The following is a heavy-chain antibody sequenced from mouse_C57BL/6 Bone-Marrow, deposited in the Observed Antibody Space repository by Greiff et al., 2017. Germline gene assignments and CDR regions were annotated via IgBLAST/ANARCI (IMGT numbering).Heavy chain of an antibody. J-gene: IGHJ2*01. D-gene: IGHD1-1*01. Sequence: EVQLQQSGPELVKPGASVKISCKASGYTFTDYYMNWVKQSHGKSLEWIGDINPNNGGTSYNQKFKGKATLTVDKSSSTAYMELRSLTSEDSAVYYCARFCSFDYWGQGTTLTVSS. CDR3: ARFCSFDY. V-gene: IGHV1-26*01. CDR1: GYTFTDYY. CDR2: INPNNGGT.